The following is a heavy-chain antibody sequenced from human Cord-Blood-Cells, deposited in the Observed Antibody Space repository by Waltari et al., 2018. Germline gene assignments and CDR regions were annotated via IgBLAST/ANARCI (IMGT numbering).Heavy chain of an antibody. D-gene: IGHD6-13*01. J-gene: IGHJ4*02. V-gene: IGHV4-59*08. CDR1: GGSISSYY. Sequence: QVQLQESGPGLVKPSETLSLTCTVSGGSISSYYWSWIRQPPGKGLEWIGYIYYSGSTNSNPSLKSRVTISVDTSKNQFSLKLSSVTAADTAVYYCARQSSSNPAWVDYWGQGTLVTVSS. CDR2: IYYSGST. CDR3: ARQSSSNPAWVDY.